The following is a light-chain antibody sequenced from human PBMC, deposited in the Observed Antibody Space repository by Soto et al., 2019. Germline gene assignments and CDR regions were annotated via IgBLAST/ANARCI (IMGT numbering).Light chain of an antibody. V-gene: IGLV2-11*01. CDR2: DVS. CDR1: SSDVGGYNY. Sequence: QSALTQPRSVSGSPGQSVTISCTGTSSDVGGYNYVSWYQQHPGKAPKLMIYDVSKRPSGVPDRYSGSQSGTSATLAITGLQTGDEADYFCGTWDSSLSVVIFGGGTKLTV. J-gene: IGLJ2*01. CDR3: GTWDSSLSVVI.